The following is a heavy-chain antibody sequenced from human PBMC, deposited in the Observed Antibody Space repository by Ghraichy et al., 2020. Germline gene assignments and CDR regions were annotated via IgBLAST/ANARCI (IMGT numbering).Heavy chain of an antibody. V-gene: IGHV4-39*01. CDR2: IYYSGIT. J-gene: IGHJ5*02. CDR1: GGSISSSSHY. D-gene: IGHD4-17*01. Sequence: SETLSLTCTVSGGSISSSSHYWGWIRQPPGKGLEWIGSIYYSGITYYNPSLKSRVTISVDTSKNQFSLRLTSVTAADTAVYYCARTTTTVTPSNWFAPWGQGTLVTVSS. CDR3: ARTTTTVTPSNWFAP.